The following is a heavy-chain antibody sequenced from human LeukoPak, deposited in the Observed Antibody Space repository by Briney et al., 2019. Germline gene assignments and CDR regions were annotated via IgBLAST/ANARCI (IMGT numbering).Heavy chain of an antibody. CDR2: IYTSGST. CDR3: ARVGDIVGATDGAFDI. CDR1: GGSISSYY. Sequence: SETLSLTCTVSGGSISSYYWSWIRQPAGKGLEWIGRIYTSGSTNYNPSLKSRVTISVDTSKNQFSLKLSSVTAADTAVYYCARVGDIVGATDGAFDIWGQGTMVTVSS. V-gene: IGHV4-4*07. J-gene: IGHJ3*02. D-gene: IGHD1-26*01.